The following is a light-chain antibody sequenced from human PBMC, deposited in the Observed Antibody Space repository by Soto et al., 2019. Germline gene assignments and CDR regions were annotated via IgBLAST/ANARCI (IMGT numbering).Light chain of an antibody. CDR3: AARDDSLNDTG. CDR2: SNN. Sequence: QSVLTQPPSASGAPGQWVTISCSGSSSNVGSNTVSWYQQFPVTAPKLLIHSNNKRPSGGPDRFSGSKSVTSASLAISGLQSEDEAEYYCAARDDSLNDTGFGGGTKLTVL. CDR1: SSNVGSNT. J-gene: IGLJ2*01. V-gene: IGLV1-44*01.